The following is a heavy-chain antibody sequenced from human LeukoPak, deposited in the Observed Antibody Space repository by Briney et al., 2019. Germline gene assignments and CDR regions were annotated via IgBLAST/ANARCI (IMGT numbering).Heavy chain of an antibody. CDR2: IDTSSNL. V-gene: IGHV3-69-1*01. CDR3: SNREPPGS. D-gene: IGHD1-26*01. J-gene: IGHJ1*01. CDR1: AFASSTYN. Sequence: GGSLRLSCAVSAFASSTYNMEAGRQAPGEGLEWVSSIDTSSNLYYADSVRGRFAISRDNAKNSLYLQMNSLRAEDTSVYYCSNREPPGSWGQGTLVTVSS.